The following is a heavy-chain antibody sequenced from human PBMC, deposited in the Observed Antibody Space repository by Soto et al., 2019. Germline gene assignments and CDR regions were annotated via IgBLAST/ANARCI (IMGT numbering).Heavy chain of an antibody. J-gene: IGHJ5*02. CDR3: ARTMYSNRGWFYP. D-gene: IGHD6-13*01. CDR1: GFTFSSYD. Sequence: GSLRLSCAASGFTFSSYDMNWVRQAPGKGLEWVSYITSSGSLIYYADSVRGRFTISRDNAKNSLYLQMNSLRAEDTGVYYCARTMYSNRGWFYPCGQGSLVTVSS. CDR2: ITSSGSLI. V-gene: IGHV3-48*03.